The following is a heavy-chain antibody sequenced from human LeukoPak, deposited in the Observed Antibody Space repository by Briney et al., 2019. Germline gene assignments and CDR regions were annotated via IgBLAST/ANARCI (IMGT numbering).Heavy chain of an antibody. V-gene: IGHV3-21*04. CDR3: AKDIHYYGSGSYYVGAFDY. CDR2: ISSSSSYI. D-gene: IGHD3-10*01. CDR1: GFTFSSYS. Sequence: GWSLRLSCAASGFTFSSYSMNWVRQAPGKGLEWVSSISSSSSYIYYADSVKGRFTISRDNSKNTLYLQMNSLRAEDTAVYYCAKDIHYYGSGSYYVGAFDYWGQGTLVTVSS. J-gene: IGHJ4*02.